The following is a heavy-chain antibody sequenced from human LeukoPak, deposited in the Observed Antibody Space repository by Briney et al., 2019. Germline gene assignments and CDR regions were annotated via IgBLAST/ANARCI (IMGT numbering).Heavy chain of an antibody. D-gene: IGHD6-19*01. CDR2: IYYTGKT. CDR1: GGSLASGGFY. CDR3: AKHGFSSGWPQVPSEH. J-gene: IGHJ4*02. V-gene: IGHV4-31*03. Sequence: SQTLSLTCSVSGGSLASGGFYWSWIRQHPEKGLEWIGYIYYTGKTNYNPSLKSRVVISEDTSKNQFSLRLTSVRAEDTAVYYCAKHGFSSGWPQVPSEHWGQGTLVTVSS.